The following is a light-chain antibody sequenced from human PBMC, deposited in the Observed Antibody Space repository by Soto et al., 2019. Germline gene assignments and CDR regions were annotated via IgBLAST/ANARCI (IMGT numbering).Light chain of an antibody. CDR1: QSVSSSH. CDR3: QQYGYSPIT. J-gene: IGKJ5*01. CDR2: AAS. V-gene: IGKV3-20*01. Sequence: EIVFTQSPVTLSLSPGERCRVCFSASQSVSSSHLAWYQHKPGQAPRLLIYAASSRATGSPDRFSGGGSGTDFTLTISRLEPEDFAVYYCQQYGYSPITFGQGTRLEIK.